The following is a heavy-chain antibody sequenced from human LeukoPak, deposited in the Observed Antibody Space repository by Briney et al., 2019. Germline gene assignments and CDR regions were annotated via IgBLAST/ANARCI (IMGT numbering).Heavy chain of an antibody. J-gene: IGHJ4*02. V-gene: IGHV3-66*02. Sequence: GGSLRLSCAASGFTVSSNYVSWVRQAPGKGLERVSVIYSGGSTYYADSVKGRFTISRDNSKNTLYLQMNSLRAEDTAVYYCARALLWFGGEGDYYSDSWGQGTLVTVSS. CDR1: GFTVSSNY. D-gene: IGHD3-10*01. CDR2: IYSGGST. CDR3: ARALLWFGGEGDYYSDS.